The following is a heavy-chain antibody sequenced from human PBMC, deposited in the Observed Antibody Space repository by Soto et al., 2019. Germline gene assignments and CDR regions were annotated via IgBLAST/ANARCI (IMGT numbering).Heavy chain of an antibody. J-gene: IGHJ4*02. Sequence: QVQLVQSGAEVKRPGSSVKVSCKASGGIFNRYSVSWVRQAPGQGLEWMGRIIPLFGITNYAQKFQGRVINTADKSTHTAYREGDGLRTEAPPLYYCATFYGGDCTTTSCYGDFDYWGQGKLVTVTS. CDR2: IIPLFGIT. V-gene: IGHV1-69*02. D-gene: IGHD2-2*01. CDR3: ATFYGGDCTTTSCYGDFDY. CDR1: GGIFNRYS.